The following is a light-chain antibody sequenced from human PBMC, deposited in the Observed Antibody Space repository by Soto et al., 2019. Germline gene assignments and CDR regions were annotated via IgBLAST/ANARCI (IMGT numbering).Light chain of an antibody. J-gene: IGLJ3*02. CDR1: STNLGAGYD. CDR2: GNS. CDR3: QAYDYSLSASV. V-gene: IGLV1-40*01. Sequence: QSVLTQPPSVSGAPGQRVTISCTGNSTNLGAGYDVHWYQQLPGAAPKLVIFGNSNRPSWVSERFSGSKSGTTASLAITGLQAEDEDDYYCQAYDYSLSASVFGGGTKLTVL.